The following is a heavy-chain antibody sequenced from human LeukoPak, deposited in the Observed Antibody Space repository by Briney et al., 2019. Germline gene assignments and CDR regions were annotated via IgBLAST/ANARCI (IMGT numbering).Heavy chain of an antibody. CDR2: INPSGGST. CDR1: GYTFTSYY. D-gene: IGHD3-10*01. CDR3: ARVRFRDGYYFDY. V-gene: IGHV1-46*01. J-gene: IGHJ4*02. Sequence: APVKVSCKASGYTFTSYYVHWVRQAPGQGLEWMGIINPSGGSTSYAQKFQGRVTMTRDMSTSTVYMGLSSLRSEDTAVYYCARVRFRDGYYFDYWGQGTLVTVSS.